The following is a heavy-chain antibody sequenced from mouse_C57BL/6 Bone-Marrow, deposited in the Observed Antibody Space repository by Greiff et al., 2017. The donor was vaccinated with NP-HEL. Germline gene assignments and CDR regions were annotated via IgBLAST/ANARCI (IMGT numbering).Heavy chain of an antibody. D-gene: IGHD2-4*01. V-gene: IGHV10-1*01. CDR1: GFSFNTYA. J-gene: IGHJ4*01. CDR3: VILYYDYDGGYAMDY. CDR2: IRSKSNNYAT. Sequence: EVQRVESGGGLVQPKGSLKLSCAASGFSFNTYAMNWVRQAPGKGLEWVARIRSKSNNYATYYADSVKDRFTISRDDSESMLYLQMNNLKTEDTAMYYCVILYYDYDGGYAMDYWGQGTSVTVSS.